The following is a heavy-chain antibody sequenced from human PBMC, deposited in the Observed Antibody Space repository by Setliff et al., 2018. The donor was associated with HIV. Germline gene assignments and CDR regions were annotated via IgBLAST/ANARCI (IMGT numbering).Heavy chain of an antibody. V-gene: IGHV3-21*01. CDR2: ISSSSSYI. CDR1: GFTFSSFT. D-gene: IGHD6-19*01. CDR3: ARDGYNSGWFDY. J-gene: IGHJ5*01. Sequence: PGKSLRLSCAASGFTFSSFTMNWVRQAPGKGLEWVSSISSSSSYIYYADSMKGRFTVSRDNAKNSLYLQMNSLTAEDTAVYYCARDGYNSGWFDYWGQGTLVTVSS.